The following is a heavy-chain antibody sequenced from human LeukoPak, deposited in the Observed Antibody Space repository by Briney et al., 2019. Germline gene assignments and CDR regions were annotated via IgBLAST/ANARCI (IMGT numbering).Heavy chain of an antibody. CDR3: ARQPQEGAPAGAPWGIDY. Sequence: SHTLALTRTVSGGAISIYYWSWIRQPPGKGLEWMGYIYYSGSTNYNPSLKSQVTISVDTAQKQFPLKRGSVTATDTAVYYCARQPQEGAPAGAPWGIDYWGQGTLVTVSS. D-gene: IGHD2-2*01. CDR2: IYYSGST. J-gene: IGHJ4*02. CDR1: GGAISIYY. V-gene: IGHV4-59*07.